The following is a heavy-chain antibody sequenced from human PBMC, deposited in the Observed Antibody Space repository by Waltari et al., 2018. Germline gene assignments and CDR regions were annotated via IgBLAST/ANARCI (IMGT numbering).Heavy chain of an antibody. CDR1: GGSFRGYY. D-gene: IGHD1-1*01. Sequence: QVQLQQWGAGLLKPSENLSLTCAVYGGSFRGYYWSGIRQPTGQGLEWIGKTTDSERTKYNPSLKSRISISVDTSKNQFSLTVFAVTAADAAVYYCARGDGTGKYGYWGQGTRVTVAS. CDR3: ARGDGTGKYGY. J-gene: IGHJ4*02. V-gene: IGHV4-34*02. CDR2: TTDSERT.